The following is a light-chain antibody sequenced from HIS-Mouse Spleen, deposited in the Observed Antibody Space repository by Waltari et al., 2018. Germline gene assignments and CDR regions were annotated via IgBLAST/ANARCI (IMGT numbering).Light chain of an antibody. CDR2: NAS. Sequence: DIQMTQSPSTLSASVGDRVTITCRASQSISSWLAWYQQKPGKAPKLLIFNASSLESVVPARFSGSGSGTEFTLTISSLQPDDFATYYCQQYNSYSKRTFGGGTKVEIK. CDR3: QQYNSYSKRT. V-gene: IGKV1-5*03. J-gene: IGKJ4*01. CDR1: QSISSW.